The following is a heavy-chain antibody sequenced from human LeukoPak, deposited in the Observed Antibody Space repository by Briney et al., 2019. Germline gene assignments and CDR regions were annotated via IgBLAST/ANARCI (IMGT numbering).Heavy chain of an antibody. CDR3: ARTARGYSGYEQDY. D-gene: IGHD5-12*01. CDR2: IYYSGST. J-gene: IGHJ4*02. Sequence: PSETLSLTCTVSGGSISSSGYYWGWIRQPPGKGLEWIGSIYYSGSTYYNPSLKSRVTISVDTSMNQFSLKLCSVTAADTAVYYCARTARGYSGYEQDYWGQGTLVTVSS. V-gene: IGHV4-39*01. CDR1: GGSISSSGYY.